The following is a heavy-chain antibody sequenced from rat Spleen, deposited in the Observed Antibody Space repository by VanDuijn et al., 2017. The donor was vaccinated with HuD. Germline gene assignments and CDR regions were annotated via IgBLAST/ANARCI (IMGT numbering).Heavy chain of an antibody. V-gene: IGHV5-31*01. CDR3: TSAVPY. Sequence: EVQLAESGGGLVQPGRSLTLSCVASGFTFNDYWMTWIRQSPGKGLEWIASISNTGRNTYYAVSVRGRFTNARDDGKRTLYLQMNSLKSEDTATYYCTSAVPYWGQGVMVTVSS. J-gene: IGHJ2*01. CDR1: GFTFNDYW. CDR2: ISNTGRNT.